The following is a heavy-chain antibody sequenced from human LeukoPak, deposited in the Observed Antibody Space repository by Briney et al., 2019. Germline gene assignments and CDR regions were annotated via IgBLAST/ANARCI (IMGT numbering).Heavy chain of an antibody. CDR3: ARDIRYDFWSGYLGFDP. CDR1: GFTFSTYA. CDR2: IWYDGSNK. Sequence: GGSLRLSCAASGFTFSTYAMTWVRQAPGKGLEWVAVIWYDGSNKYYADSVRGRFTISRDNSKNTLYLQMNSLRAEDTAVYYCARDIRYDFWSGYLGFDPWGQGTLVTVSS. D-gene: IGHD3-3*01. J-gene: IGHJ5*02. V-gene: IGHV3-33*08.